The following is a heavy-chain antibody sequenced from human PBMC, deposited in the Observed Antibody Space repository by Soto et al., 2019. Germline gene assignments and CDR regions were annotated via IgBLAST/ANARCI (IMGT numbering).Heavy chain of an antibody. Sequence: EVQLLESGGGLVQPGGSLRLSCAASGFTFSSYAMSWVRQAPGKGLEWVSAISGSGGSTYYADSVKGRFTISRDNSKNTLYLQMNSLRAEDTAVYCCAKESIQLWLLKGGFRAFDYWGQGTLVTVSS. J-gene: IGHJ4*02. CDR2: ISGSGGST. CDR1: GFTFSSYA. CDR3: AKESIQLWLLKGGFRAFDY. V-gene: IGHV3-23*01. D-gene: IGHD5-18*01.